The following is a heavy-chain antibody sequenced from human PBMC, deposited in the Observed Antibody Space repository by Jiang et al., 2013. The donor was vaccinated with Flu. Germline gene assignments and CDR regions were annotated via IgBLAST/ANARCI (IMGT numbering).Heavy chain of an antibody. D-gene: IGHD5-24*01. Sequence: LLKPSETLSLTCSVSGGSMNNYYWSWIRQPPGKGLEWIGYIYYRGSTIYNPSLQSRATISLHTSKNQFSLNLTSVTAADTAVYYCAREGRVPRGLDVWGQ. CDR1: GGSMNNYY. V-gene: IGHV4-59*12. CDR3: AREGRVPRGLDV. CDR2: IYYRGST. J-gene: IGHJ6*02.